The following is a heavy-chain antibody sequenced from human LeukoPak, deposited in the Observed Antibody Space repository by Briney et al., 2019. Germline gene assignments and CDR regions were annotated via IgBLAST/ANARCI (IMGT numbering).Heavy chain of an antibody. CDR1: GGSISSGVYY. CDR2: IYYSGRT. D-gene: IGHD5-24*01. CDR3: ARGIRWLQLSYFDY. J-gene: IGHJ4*02. Sequence: HPSQTLSLTCPVSGGSISSGVYYWGWIRQHPGKGLEWIGYIYYSGRTYYNSSLKSRVTISVDTSKNQFSLKLSSVTAADTAVYYCARGIRWLQLSYFDYWGQGTLVTVSS. V-gene: IGHV4-31*03.